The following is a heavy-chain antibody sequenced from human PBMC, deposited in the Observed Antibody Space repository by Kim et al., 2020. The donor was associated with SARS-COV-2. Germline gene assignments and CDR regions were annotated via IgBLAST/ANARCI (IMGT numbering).Heavy chain of an antibody. CDR1: GGSISSYY. V-gene: IGHV4-59*08. D-gene: IGHD3-10*01. Sequence: SETLSLTCTVSGGSISSYYWSWIRQPPGKGLEWIGYIYYSGSTNYNPSLKSRVTISVDTSKNQFSLKLSSVTAADTAVYYCARHKAGSGSYYDPYYYYGMDVWGQGTTVTVSS. CDR2: IYYSGST. CDR3: ARHKAGSGSYYDPYYYYGMDV. J-gene: IGHJ6*02.